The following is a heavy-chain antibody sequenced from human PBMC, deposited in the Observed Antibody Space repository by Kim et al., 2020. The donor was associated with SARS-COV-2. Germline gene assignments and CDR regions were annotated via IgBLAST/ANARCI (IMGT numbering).Heavy chain of an antibody. J-gene: IGHJ5*02. Sequence: SVKGRFTISRDNAKNSLYLQMNRLRAEDTAVYYCARDVLRWAAAYLSDPWGQGTLVTVSS. V-gene: IGHV3-11*05. CDR3: ARDVLRWAAAYLSDP. D-gene: IGHD6-13*01.